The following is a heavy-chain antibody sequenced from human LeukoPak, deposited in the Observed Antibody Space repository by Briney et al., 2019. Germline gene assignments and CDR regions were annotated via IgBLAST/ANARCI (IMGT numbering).Heavy chain of an antibody. CDR2: MNPISGNT. Sequence: GASVKVSCKASGYTFTIYDINWVRQATGQGLEWMGWMNPISGNTGYAQKFQGRVTMTRNTSISTAYMELSSLRSEDTAVYYCAREGCSSTSCYNSYWFDPWGQGTLVTVSS. D-gene: IGHD2-2*02. J-gene: IGHJ5*02. CDR1: GYTFTIYD. CDR3: AREGCSSTSCYNSYWFDP. V-gene: IGHV1-8*01.